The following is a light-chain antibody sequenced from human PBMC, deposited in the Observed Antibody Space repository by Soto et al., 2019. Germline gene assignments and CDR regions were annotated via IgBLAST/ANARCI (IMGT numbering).Light chain of an antibody. Sequence: DIQMTQSPSTVSASVGDGVTITWRASQPISSWLAWFRQRPGKAPELLIYAASTLHSGVPSRFSGSGSGTDFALTISGLQPEDFATYYCQPASSFPHNFGQGTRVDIK. CDR2: AAS. J-gene: IGKJ2*01. CDR3: QPASSFPHN. V-gene: IGKV1-12*01. CDR1: QPISSW.